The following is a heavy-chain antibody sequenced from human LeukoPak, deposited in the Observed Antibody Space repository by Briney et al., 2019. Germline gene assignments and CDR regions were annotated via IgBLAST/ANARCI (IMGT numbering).Heavy chain of an antibody. CDR3: ARKAYSSSWFPTAYDAFDI. CDR2: INPNSGGT. CDR1: GYTFTGYY. V-gene: IGHV1-2*06. D-gene: IGHD6-13*01. Sequence: GASVTVSCTASGYTFTGYYMHWVRQAPGQGLEWMGRINPNSGGTNYAQKFQGRVTMTRDTSISTAYMELSRLRSDDTAVYYCARKAYSSSWFPTAYDAFDIWGQGTMVTVSS. J-gene: IGHJ3*02.